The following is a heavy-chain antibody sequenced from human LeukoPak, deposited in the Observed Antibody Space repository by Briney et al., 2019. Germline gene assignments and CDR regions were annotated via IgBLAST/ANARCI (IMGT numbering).Heavy chain of an antibody. J-gene: IGHJ4*02. V-gene: IGHV3-30*04. CDR3: TRGTVPGLATTYGTYYDS. Sequence: GGSLRLSCAASGITFSRSAMHWVRQAPGKGLEWVAIISYDGTNKYYLDSVKGRFTISRDNSKNTLYLQMDSLRAEDTAVYYCTRGTVPGLATTYGTYYDSWGQGTLVTVSS. CDR1: GITFSRSA. CDR2: ISYDGTNK. D-gene: IGHD5-12*01.